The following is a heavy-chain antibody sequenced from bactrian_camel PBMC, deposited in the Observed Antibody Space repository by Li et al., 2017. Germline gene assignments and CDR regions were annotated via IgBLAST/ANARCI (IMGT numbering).Heavy chain of an antibody. D-gene: IGHD6*01. CDR3: AAGGSWYR. Sequence: HVQLVESGGGLVQPGGSLRLSCVASRFTFSTYSMSWVRQSPGKGLEWVASIYSDGSNAVYADSIKGRVTISRDIAKNTVHLQMNSLKTEDTAVYYCAAGGSWYRCGQGTQVTVS. V-gene: IGHV3-2*01. CDR2: IYSDGSNA. CDR1: RFTFSTYS. J-gene: IGHJ4*01.